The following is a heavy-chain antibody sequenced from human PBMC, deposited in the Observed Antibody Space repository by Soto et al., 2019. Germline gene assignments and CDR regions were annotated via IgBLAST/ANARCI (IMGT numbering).Heavy chain of an antibody. CDR3: ARGGDIVLVPAAPFDY. D-gene: IGHD2-2*01. Sequence: PSETLSLTCTVSGGSISSYYWSWIRQPPGKGLEWIGYIYYSGSTNYNPSLKSRVTISVDTSKNQFSLELSSVTAADTAVYYCARGGDIVLVPAAPFDYWGQGTLVTVS. J-gene: IGHJ4*02. CDR2: IYYSGST. CDR1: GGSISSYY. V-gene: IGHV4-59*01.